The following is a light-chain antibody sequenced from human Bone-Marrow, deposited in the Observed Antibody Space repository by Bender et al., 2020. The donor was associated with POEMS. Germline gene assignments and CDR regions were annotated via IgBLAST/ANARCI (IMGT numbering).Light chain of an antibody. V-gene: IGLV2-23*02. Sequence: QSALTQPASVSGSPGQSITISCTGTRNDVGNYDLVSWYQQHPGKAPKLIISEVNRRPSGVSPRFSGSKSGNTASLTISGLQAEDEADYFCCSYGNSVYVFGPGTRVTVL. J-gene: IGLJ1*01. CDR1: RNDVGNYDL. CDR2: EVN. CDR3: CSYGNSVYV.